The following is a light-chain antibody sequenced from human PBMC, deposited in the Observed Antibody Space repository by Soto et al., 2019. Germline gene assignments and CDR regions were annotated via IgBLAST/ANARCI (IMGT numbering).Light chain of an antibody. J-gene: IGLJ3*02. CDR3: CSYAGSSTFYWV. Sequence: QSALTQPASVSGSPGQSITISCTGTSSDVGSYNLVSWYQQHPGKAPKLMIYEGSKRPSGVSNRFSGPKSGNTASLTISGLQAEDEADYYCCSYAGSSTFYWVFGGGTKLTVL. CDR1: SSDVGSYNL. V-gene: IGLV2-23*03. CDR2: EGS.